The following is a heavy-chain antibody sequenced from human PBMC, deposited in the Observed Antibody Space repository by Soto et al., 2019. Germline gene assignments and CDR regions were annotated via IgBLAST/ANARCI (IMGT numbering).Heavy chain of an antibody. J-gene: IGHJ5*02. CDR1: GYTFTSYA. CDR3: ARDRCSGGSCYSGWFDP. Sequence: QVPLVQSGAEVKKPGASVKVSCKASGYTFTSYAMHWVRQAPGQRLEWMGWINAGNGNTKYSQKFQGRVTIIRDTSASTAYMELSSLRSEDTAVYYCARDRCSGGSCYSGWFDPWGQGTLVTVSS. CDR2: INAGNGNT. D-gene: IGHD2-15*01. V-gene: IGHV1-3*01.